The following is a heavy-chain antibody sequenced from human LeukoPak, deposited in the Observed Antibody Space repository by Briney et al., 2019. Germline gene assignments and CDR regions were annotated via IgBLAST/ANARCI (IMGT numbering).Heavy chain of an antibody. CDR2: IYSGGST. CDR1: GFTFSRYW. V-gene: IGHV3-53*04. CDR3: ASGITMVRGVISYGMDV. J-gene: IGHJ6*02. D-gene: IGHD3-10*01. Sequence: PGGSLRLSCAASGFTFSRYWMSWVRQAPGKGLEWVSVIYSGGSTYYADSVKGRFTISRHNSKNTLYLQMNSLRAEDTAVYYCASGITMVRGVISYGMDVWGQGTTVTVSS.